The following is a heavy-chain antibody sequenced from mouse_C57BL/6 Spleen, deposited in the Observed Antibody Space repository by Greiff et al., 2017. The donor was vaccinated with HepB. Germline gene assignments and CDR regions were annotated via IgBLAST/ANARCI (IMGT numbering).Heavy chain of an antibody. Sequence: VQLQESGPELVKPGASVKLSCKASGYTFTSYDINWVKQRPGQGLEWIGWIYPRDGSTKYNEKFKGKATLTVDTSSSTAYMELHSLTSEDSAVYFCAKRYGNYEGYYYAMDYWGQGTSVTVSS. J-gene: IGHJ4*01. CDR3: AKRYGNYEGYYYAMDY. D-gene: IGHD2-1*01. V-gene: IGHV1-85*01. CDR2: IYPRDGST. CDR1: GYTFTSYD.